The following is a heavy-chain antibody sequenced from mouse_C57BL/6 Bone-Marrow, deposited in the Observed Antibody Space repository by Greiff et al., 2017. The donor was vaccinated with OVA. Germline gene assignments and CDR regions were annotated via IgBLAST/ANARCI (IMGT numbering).Heavy chain of an antibody. J-gene: IGHJ2*01. CDR2: ILPGSGST. V-gene: IGHV1-9*01. CDR1: GYTFTGYW. CDR3: AAGSSGPVDY. D-gene: IGHD3-2*02. Sequence: VQLQQSGAELMKPGASVKLSCQATGYTFTGYWIAWVKQRPGHGLEWIGEILPGSGSTNYNAQFKGKATFTADTSSNTAYMQRSRLTTEDSAIYDCAAGSSGPVDYWGQGTTLTVSS.